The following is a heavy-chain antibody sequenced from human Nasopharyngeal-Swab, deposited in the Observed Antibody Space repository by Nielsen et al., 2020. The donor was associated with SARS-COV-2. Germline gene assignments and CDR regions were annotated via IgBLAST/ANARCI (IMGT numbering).Heavy chain of an antibody. V-gene: IGHV3-23*01. D-gene: IGHD3-22*01. Sequence: VRQAPGKGLEWVSAISGSGGSTYYADSVKGRFTISRDNSKNTLYLQMNSLRAEDTAVYYCATDSYYYGSSGYYSGNYWGQGTLVTVSS. CDR2: ISGSGGST. CDR3: ATDSYYYGSSGYYSGNY. J-gene: IGHJ4*02.